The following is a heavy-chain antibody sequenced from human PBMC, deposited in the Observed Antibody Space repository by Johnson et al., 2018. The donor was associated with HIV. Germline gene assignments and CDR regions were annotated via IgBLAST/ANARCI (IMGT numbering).Heavy chain of an antibody. CDR1: GFTFSSYW. J-gene: IGHJ3*01. CDR3: ARLMAARTLDDAFDL. CDR2: ISSSGSTI. D-gene: IGHD6-13*01. V-gene: IGHV3-48*04. Sequence: VQLVESGGGVVQPGGSLRLSCAASGFTFSSYWMSWVRQAPGKGLEWVSYISSSGSTIYYADSVKGRFTISRDNAKNSLYLQMNSLRPEDTAVYYCARLMAARTLDDAFDLWGQGTMVTVSS.